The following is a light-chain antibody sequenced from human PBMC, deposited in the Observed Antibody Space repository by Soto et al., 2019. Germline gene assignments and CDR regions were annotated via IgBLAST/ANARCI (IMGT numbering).Light chain of an antibody. CDR2: EVS. CDR1: SSDVGGYNY. V-gene: IGLV2-14*01. CDR3: SAYTSSSTLDV. J-gene: IGLJ1*01. Sequence: QSVLTQPASVSGSPGQSITISCTGTSSDVGGYNYVSWYQQHPGKAPKLMIFEVSNRPSGVSYRFSGSKSGTTASLTISGLQAEDEADYYCSAYTSSSTLDVFGSGTKLTVL.